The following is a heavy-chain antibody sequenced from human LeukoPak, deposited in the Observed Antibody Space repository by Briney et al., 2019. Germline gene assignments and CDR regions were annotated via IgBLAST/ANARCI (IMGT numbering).Heavy chain of an antibody. Sequence: PSKTLSLTCTVSGGSISSYYWSWIRQPPGKGLEWIGYIYYSGSTNYNPSLKSRVTISVDTSKSQFSLKLSSVTAADTAVYYCASKSGWLNYFDYWGQGTLVTVSS. CDR3: ASKSGWLNYFDY. D-gene: IGHD6-19*01. CDR1: GGSISSYY. V-gene: IGHV4-59*01. CDR2: IYYSGST. J-gene: IGHJ4*02.